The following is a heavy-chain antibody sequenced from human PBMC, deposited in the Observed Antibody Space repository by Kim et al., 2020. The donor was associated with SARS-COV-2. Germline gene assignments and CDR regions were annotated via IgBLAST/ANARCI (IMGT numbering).Heavy chain of an antibody. D-gene: IGHD4-17*01. CDR3: ARVNGDVLIDY. Sequence: NYNPSLKSRVTIYVDTSKNQFSLKLSSVTAADTAGYYWARVNGDVLIDYWGQGTLVTVSS. V-gene: IGHV4-59*01. J-gene: IGHJ4*02.